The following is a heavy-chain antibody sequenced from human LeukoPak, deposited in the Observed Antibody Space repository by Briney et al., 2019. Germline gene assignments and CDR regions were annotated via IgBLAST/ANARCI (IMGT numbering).Heavy chain of an antibody. CDR3: ARGYRTYCGGDCYYY. Sequence: SETLSLTCAVYVGSFSGYYWSWIRQPPGKGLEWIGEINHSGSTNYNPSLKSRVTISVDTSKNQFSLKLSSVTAADTAVYYCARGYRTYCGGDCYYYWGQGTLVTVSS. D-gene: IGHD2-21*02. J-gene: IGHJ4*02. CDR2: INHSGST. V-gene: IGHV4-34*01. CDR1: VGSFSGYY.